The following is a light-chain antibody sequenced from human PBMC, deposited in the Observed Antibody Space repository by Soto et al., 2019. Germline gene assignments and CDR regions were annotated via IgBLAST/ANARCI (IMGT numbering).Light chain of an antibody. CDR2: KAS. Sequence: DIPMTQSPSTLSASVGDRVTITCRASQSINYWLAWYQQKPGKAPKLLIYKASTLENGVPSRFSGSGSGTDFTLIISSLQPDDFATYSGSSRTFGQGTRVEIK. J-gene: IGKJ1*01. CDR1: QSINYW. CDR3: SSRT. V-gene: IGKV1-5*03.